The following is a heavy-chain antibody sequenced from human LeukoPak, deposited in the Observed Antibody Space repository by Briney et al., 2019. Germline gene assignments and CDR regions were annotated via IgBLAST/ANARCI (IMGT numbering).Heavy chain of an antibody. J-gene: IGHJ4*02. D-gene: IGHD5-12*01. Sequence: ASVKVSCKASGYTFTSYAMHWVRQAPGQRLEWMGWINAGNGNTKYSQKCQGRVTITRDTSVSTAYMELSSLRSEDTAVYYCARDHNIVAPFDYWGQGTLVTVSS. CDR3: ARDHNIVAPFDY. CDR1: GYTFTSYA. V-gene: IGHV1-3*01. CDR2: INAGNGNT.